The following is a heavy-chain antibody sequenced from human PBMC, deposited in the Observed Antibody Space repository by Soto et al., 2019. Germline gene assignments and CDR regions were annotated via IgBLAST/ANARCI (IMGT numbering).Heavy chain of an antibody. CDR2: IYSSGSP. CDR1: GGSISGYY. D-gene: IGHD3-3*01. Sequence: SETLSLPCTVPGGSISGYYWSWIRKPPGKGLEWIGNIYSSGSPNYNPSLKGRVTISVDTSKNQLSPKLISVTAADTVVYCCARGRPIFGVINTTFDYCGQGTLVTVSS. J-gene: IGHJ4*02. V-gene: IGHV4-59*01. CDR3: ARGRPIFGVINTTFDY.